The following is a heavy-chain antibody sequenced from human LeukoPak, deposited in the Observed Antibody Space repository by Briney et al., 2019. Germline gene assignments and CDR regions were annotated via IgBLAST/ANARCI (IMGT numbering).Heavy chain of an antibody. V-gene: IGHV4-39*01. CDR2: IYYSGST. J-gene: IGHJ4*02. CDR3: ARHFVVVVAATRRGSYYFDY. CDR1: GGSISSSSYY. Sequence: PSETLSLTCTVSGGSISSSSYYWGWIRQPPGKGLEWIGSIYYSGSTYYNPSLKSRVTISVDTSKNQFSLKLSSVIAADTAVYYCARHFVVVVAATRRGSYYFDYWGQGTLVTVSS. D-gene: IGHD2-15*01.